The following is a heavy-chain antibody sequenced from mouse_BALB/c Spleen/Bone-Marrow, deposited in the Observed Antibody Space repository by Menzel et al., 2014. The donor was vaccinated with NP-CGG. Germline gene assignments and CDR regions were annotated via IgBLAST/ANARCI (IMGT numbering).Heavy chain of an antibody. J-gene: IGHJ4*01. CDR2: ISNGGGST. CDR3: ARGIRGSGMDY. D-gene: IGHD3-2*02. V-gene: IGHV5-12-2*01. CDR1: GFTFSSYT. Sequence: EVHLVESGGGLVQPGGSLKLSCAASGFTFSSYTMSWVRRTPEKRLEWVAYISNGGGSTYYPDTVKGRFTISRDNAKNTLYLQMSSLKSEDTAMYYCARGIRGSGMDYWGQGTSVTVSS.